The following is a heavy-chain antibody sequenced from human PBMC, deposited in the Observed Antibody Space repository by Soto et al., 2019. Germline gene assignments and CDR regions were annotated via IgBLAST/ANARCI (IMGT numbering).Heavy chain of an antibody. CDR1: GFTFGTYW. J-gene: IGHJ6*04. V-gene: IGHV3-7*01. CDR3: AGVSVEYSKSHLYRFLDV. CDR2: IKEGGSER. D-gene: IGHD6-6*01. Sequence: EAQLVESGGGLVQPGGSLRLSCAASGFTFGTYWMTWVRQAPGKGLAWVATIKEGGSERYYEDSVTGRFTISRDNAKNSLDLQMESLRDEDTAGYYCAGVSVEYSKSHLYRFLDVWGKGTTVTVSS.